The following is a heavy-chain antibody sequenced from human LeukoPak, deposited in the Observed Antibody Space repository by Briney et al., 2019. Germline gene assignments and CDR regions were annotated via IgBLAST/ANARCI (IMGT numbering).Heavy chain of an antibody. CDR1: GFTFSSYA. V-gene: IGHV3-23*01. CDR2: ITSGSRT. J-gene: IGHJ4*02. Sequence: QPGGSLRLSCAASGFTFSSYAMSWVRQAPGKGLEWVSAITSGSRTYHADSVKGRFTVSRDNSKNTLFLQMNSLRVEDTAVYFCAAKVGGDYYDYWGQGTLVTVSS. CDR3: AAKVGGDYYDY. D-gene: IGHD2-21*01.